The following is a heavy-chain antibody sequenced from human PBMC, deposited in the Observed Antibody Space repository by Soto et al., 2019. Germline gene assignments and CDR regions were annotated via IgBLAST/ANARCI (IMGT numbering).Heavy chain of an antibody. V-gene: IGHV1-18*01. J-gene: IGHJ6*02. D-gene: IGHD3-22*01. CDR2: ISAYNGNT. CDR3: ASHYDSSGLRGKYGMDV. CDR1: GYTFTNYG. Sequence: QVQRVQSGAEVKKPGASVKVSCKASGYTFTNYGISWVRQAPGQGLEWMGWISAYNGNTNYAQKLQGRVTMTTDTSTSTAYMELRSLRSDDTAMYYCASHYDSSGLRGKYGMDVWGQGTTVTVSS.